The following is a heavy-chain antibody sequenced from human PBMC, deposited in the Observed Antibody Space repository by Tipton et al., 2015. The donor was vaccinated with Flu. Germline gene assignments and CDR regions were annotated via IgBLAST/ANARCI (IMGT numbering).Heavy chain of an antibody. Sequence: QVQLVQSGAEVKKPGASVKVSCKASGYTFTVYYMHWVRQAPGQGLEWMGRINPNSGDTNYAQKFQGRVTMTRDTSISTAYMELSRLRSDDTAIYYCAKIGSFHNFDYWGQGTLVTVSS. CDR2: INPNSGDT. J-gene: IGHJ4*02. V-gene: IGHV1-2*06. D-gene: IGHD3-10*01. CDR1: GYTFTVYY. CDR3: AKIGSFHNFDY.